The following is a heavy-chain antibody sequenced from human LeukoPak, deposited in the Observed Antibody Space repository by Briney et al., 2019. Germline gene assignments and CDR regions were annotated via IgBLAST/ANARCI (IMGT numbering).Heavy chain of an antibody. J-gene: IGHJ5*02. V-gene: IGHV5-51*01. CDR3: ARQWGDLCSGGSCYYPRNWFDP. D-gene: IGHD2-15*01. Sequence: PGESLKISCKGSGYSFTSYWSGWVRQMPGKGLEWMGIIYPGDSDTRYSPSFQGQVTISADKSISTAYLQWSSLKASDTAMYYCARQWGDLCSGGSCYYPRNWFDPWGQGTLVTVSS. CDR2: IYPGDSDT. CDR1: GYSFTSYW.